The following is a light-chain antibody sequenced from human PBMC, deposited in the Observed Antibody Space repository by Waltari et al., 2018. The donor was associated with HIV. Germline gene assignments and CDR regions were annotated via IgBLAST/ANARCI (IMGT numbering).Light chain of an antibody. J-gene: IGLJ1*01. V-gene: IGLV2-23*02. CDR2: EVS. CDR3: CSYAGSSTPFV. Sequence: QSALTQPASVSGSPGQSITISCPGTSSDVGSYNLVPWYQQYPGKVPKLMIYEVSKRPSGVSNRFSGSKSGNTASLTISGLQAEDEADYYCCSYAGSSTPFVFGTATKVTVL. CDR1: SSDVGSYNL.